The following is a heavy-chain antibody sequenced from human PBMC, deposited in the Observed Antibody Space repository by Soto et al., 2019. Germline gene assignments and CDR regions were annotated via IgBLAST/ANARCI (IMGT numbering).Heavy chain of an antibody. CDR1: GYTFTGYY. Sequence: ASVKVSCKASGYTFTGYYMHWVRQAPGQGLEWMGWINPNSGGTNYAQKFQGWVTMTRETSISTAYMELSRLRSDDTAVYYCARDSGQLVPDFDYWGQGTLVTVSS. V-gene: IGHV1-2*04. CDR3: ARDSGQLVPDFDY. J-gene: IGHJ4*02. CDR2: INPNSGGT. D-gene: IGHD6-6*01.